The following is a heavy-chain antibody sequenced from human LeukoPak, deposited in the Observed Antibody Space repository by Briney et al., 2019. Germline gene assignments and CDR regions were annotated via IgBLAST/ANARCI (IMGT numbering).Heavy chain of an antibody. J-gene: IGHJ4*02. CDR2: IIPILGIA. V-gene: IGHV1-69*04. CDR3: ARVLLDCSGGSCYSGGYCFDY. D-gene: IGHD2-15*01. Sequence: GASVKVSCKASGGTFSSYAISWVRQAPGQGLEWMGRIIPILGIANYAQRFQGRVTITADKSTSTAYMELSSLRSEDTAVYYCARVLLDCSGGSCYSGGYCFDYWGQGTLVTVSS. CDR1: GGTFSSYA.